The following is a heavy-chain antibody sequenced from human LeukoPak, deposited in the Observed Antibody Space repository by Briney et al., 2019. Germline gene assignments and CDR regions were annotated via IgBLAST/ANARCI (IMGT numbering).Heavy chain of an antibody. D-gene: IGHD3-10*01. V-gene: IGHV3-7*03. CDR1: GFTFSNYG. Sequence: QTGGSLRLSCAASGFTFSNYGMSWVRQAPGKGLEWVANIKEDGSEKYYVDSVKGRFTISRDNAKNSLYLHMNSLTAEDTAMYYCARDWVAGVPFDAFDIWGQGTMVSVSS. CDR3: ARDWVAGVPFDAFDI. CDR2: IKEDGSEK. J-gene: IGHJ3*02.